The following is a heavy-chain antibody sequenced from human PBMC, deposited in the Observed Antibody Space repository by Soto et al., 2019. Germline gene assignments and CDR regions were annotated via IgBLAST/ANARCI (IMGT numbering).Heavy chain of an antibody. Sequence: QVRLVQPGAEVKKPGSSVKVSCKAPGGTFSSYATSWVRHAPGQGLEWMGGIIPIFGTANYAQKFEGRATITADEPTSTACMELSSLRSETTAVYYCVIGGAGAAGWYFDFWGQGTLVTVSS. V-gene: IGHV1-69*01. CDR2: IIPIFGTA. J-gene: IGHJ4*02. D-gene: IGHD2-15*01. CDR1: GGTFSSYA. CDR3: VIGGAGAAGWYFDF.